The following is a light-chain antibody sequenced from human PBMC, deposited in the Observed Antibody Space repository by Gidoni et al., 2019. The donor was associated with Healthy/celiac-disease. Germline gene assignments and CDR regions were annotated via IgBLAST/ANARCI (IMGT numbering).Light chain of an antibody. V-gene: IGKV4-1*01. J-gene: IGKJ1*01. CDR2: WAS. CDR1: QSVLHSSNNKNY. CDR3: QQYYSTPWT. Sequence: DIVMTQSPDSLAVPLGERATINCKSSQSVLHSSNNKNYLAWYQQKPGQPPKLLIYWASTRESGVPDRFSSSGSGTDFTLTISSLQAEDVAVYYCQQYYSTPWTFGQGTKVEIK.